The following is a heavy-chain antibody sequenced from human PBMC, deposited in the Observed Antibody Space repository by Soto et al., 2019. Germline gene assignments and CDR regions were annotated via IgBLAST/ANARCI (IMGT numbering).Heavy chain of an antibody. Sequence: GGSLRLSCAASGFTFSSYGMHWVRQAPGKGLEWVAVIWYDGSNKYYADSVKVRFTISRDNSKNTLYLQMNSLRAEDTAVYYCARAPSIAAAPLAPWGQGTRVTVS. CDR3: ARAPSIAAAPLAP. CDR2: IWYDGSNK. CDR1: GFTFSSYG. J-gene: IGHJ5*02. V-gene: IGHV3-33*01. D-gene: IGHD6-13*01.